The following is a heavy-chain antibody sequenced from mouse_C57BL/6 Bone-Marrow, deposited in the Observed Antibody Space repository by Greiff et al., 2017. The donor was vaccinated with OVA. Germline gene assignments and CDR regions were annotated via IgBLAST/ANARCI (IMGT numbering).Heavy chain of an antibody. CDR3: AIGLLRPPYALDY. Sequence: QVQLQQPGAELVKPGASVKVSCKASGYTFTSYWMHWVKQRPGRGLEWIGRIHPSDSGTNYNQKFKGKATLTVDKSSSTAYMQLSSLTSEDSAVYYCAIGLLRPPYALDYWGQGTAVTVSS. J-gene: IGHJ4*01. CDR2: IHPSDSGT. V-gene: IGHV1-74*01. CDR1: GYTFTSYW. D-gene: IGHD1-2*01.